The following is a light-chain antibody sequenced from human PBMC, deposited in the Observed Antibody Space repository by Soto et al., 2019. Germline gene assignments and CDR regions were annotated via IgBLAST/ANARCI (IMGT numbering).Light chain of an antibody. CDR1: QSVSSY. CDR2: DAS. V-gene: IGKV3-11*01. Sequence: VLTQSPDSLSLSPGESATLSCRASQSVSSYLAWYQQKPGQAPRLLIYDASNRATGIPARFSGSGSGTDFTLTISSLEPEDFAVYYCQQRSNWPRWTFGQGTKVDIK. CDR3: QQRSNWPRWT. J-gene: IGKJ1*01.